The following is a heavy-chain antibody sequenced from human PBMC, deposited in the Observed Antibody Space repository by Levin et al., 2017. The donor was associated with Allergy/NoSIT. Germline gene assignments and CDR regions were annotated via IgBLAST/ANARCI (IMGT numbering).Heavy chain of an antibody. J-gene: IGHJ4*02. D-gene: IGHD3-9*01. CDR1: GFTFSSYG. CDR2: IWYDGSNK. V-gene: IGHV3-33*01. CDR3: ARDHYDILTGYWHSGGFDY. Sequence: GGSLRLSCAASGFTFSSYGMHWVRQAPGKGLEWVAVIWYDGSNKYYADSVKGRFTISRDNSKNTLYLQMNSLRAEDTAVYYCARDHYDILTGYWHSGGFDYWGQGTLVTVSS.